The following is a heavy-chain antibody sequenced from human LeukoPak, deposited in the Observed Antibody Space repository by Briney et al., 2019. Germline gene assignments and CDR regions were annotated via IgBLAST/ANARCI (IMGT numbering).Heavy chain of an antibody. CDR1: GGTFSSYA. Sequence: ASVKVSCNASGGTFSSYAISWVRQAPGQGLEWMGGVIPIFGTANYAQKFQGRVTITADESTSTAYMELSSLRSEDTAVYYCARAALRSHYYYYYGMDVWGQGTTVTVSS. V-gene: IGHV1-69*13. J-gene: IGHJ6*02. D-gene: IGHD3-16*01. CDR3: ARAALRSHYYYYYGMDV. CDR2: VIPIFGTA.